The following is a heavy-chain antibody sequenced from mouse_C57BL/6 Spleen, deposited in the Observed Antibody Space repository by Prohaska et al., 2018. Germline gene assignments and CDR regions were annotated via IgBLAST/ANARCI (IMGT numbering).Heavy chain of an antibody. CDR2: IYPGDGDT. J-gene: IGHJ2*01. Sequence: QVQLQQSGAELVKPGASVKISCKDSGYAFSSYWMNWVKQRPGKGLEWIGQIYPGDGDTNYNGKFKGKATLTADKSSSTAYMQLSSLTSEDSAVYFCARSWYYGNYVPYYFDYWGQGTTLTVSS. CDR1: GYAFSSYW. D-gene: IGHD2-1*01. V-gene: IGHV1-80*01. CDR3: ARSWYYGNYVPYYFDY.